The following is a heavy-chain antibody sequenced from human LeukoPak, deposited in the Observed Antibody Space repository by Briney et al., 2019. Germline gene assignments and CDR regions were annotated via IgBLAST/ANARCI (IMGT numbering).Heavy chain of an antibody. Sequence: PSETLSLTCAVYGGSFSGYYWSWIRQPPRKGLEWIGEINHSGSTNYNPSLKSRVTISVDTSKNQFSLKLNSVTATDTAVYYCARHYGPWGQGTLVTVSS. CDR3: ARHYGP. D-gene: IGHD3-16*01. CDR1: GGSFSGYY. V-gene: IGHV4-34*01. CDR2: INHSGST. J-gene: IGHJ4*02.